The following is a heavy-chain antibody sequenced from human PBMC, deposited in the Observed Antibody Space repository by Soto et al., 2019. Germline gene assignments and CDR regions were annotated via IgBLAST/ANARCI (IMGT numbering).Heavy chain of an antibody. CDR3: AKDTDLDYSDSSGCYPWCYYGLDV. J-gene: IGHJ6*02. D-gene: IGHD3-22*01. CDR1: GFTFSSYA. CDR2: ISGSGDST. V-gene: IGHV3-23*01. Sequence: PGGSLRLSCAASGFTFSSYAMSWVRQAPGKGLEWVSAISGSGDSTYYADSVKGRFAISRDHSKHPLSLQMHSLSAEDTAVYYLAKDTDLDYSDSSGCYPWCYYGLDVWGQGATVTVSS.